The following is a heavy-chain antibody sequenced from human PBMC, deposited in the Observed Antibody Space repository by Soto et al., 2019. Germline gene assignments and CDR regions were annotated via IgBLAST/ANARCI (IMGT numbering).Heavy chain of an antibody. V-gene: IGHV1-18*01. Sequence: VHLVQSGAEVKKPGASVKVSCKGSDYTFTSYGITWVRQAPGQGLEWMGWISAHNGNTDYAQKLQGRVTVTRDTSTSTAYMVLRSLRSDDTAVYYCARGRYGDYWGQGALVTVSS. D-gene: IGHD1-1*01. CDR1: DYTFTSYG. J-gene: IGHJ4*02. CDR3: ARGRYGDY. CDR2: ISAHNGNT.